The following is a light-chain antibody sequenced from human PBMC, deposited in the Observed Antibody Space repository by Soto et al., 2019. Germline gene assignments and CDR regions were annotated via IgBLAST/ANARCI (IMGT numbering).Light chain of an antibody. J-gene: IGKJ1*01. CDR2: DAS. CDR1: QSVSSY. V-gene: IGKV3D-15*01. CDR3: QQHQYWTPRT. Sequence: EIVMTQSPATLSVSPGERATLSCRASQSVSSYLACYQHKPGQAPRLLISDASTRATGIPARFSGSGSGTEFTLTISSLEPEDFAVYYCQQHQYWTPRTFGQGTRVEIK.